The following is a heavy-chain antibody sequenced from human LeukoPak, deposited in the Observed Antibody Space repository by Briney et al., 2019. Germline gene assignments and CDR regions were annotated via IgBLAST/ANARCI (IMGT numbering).Heavy chain of an antibody. Sequence: GGSLRLSCAASGFTFSSYWMHWVRQAPGKGLVWVSRINSDGSSTTYADSVKGRFTISRDNAKNTRYLQMNSLRAEDTAVYYCAREGGLLWFGDVWGQGTTVTVSS. CDR3: AREGGLLWFGDV. V-gene: IGHV3-74*01. CDR2: INSDGSST. CDR1: GFTFSSYW. D-gene: IGHD3-10*01. J-gene: IGHJ6*02.